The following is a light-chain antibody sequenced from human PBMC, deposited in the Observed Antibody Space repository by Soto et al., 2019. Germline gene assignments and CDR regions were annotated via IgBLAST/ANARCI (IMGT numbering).Light chain of an antibody. J-gene: IGLJ1*01. CDR3: SSYTSSSTS. CDR2: DVS. V-gene: IGLV2-14*01. Sequence: QSVLTQPASVSGSPGQSITISCTGTSGDVGGYNYVSWYQQHPGKAPKLMIYDVSNRPSGVSNRFSGSKSGNTASLTISGLQAEDEADYYCSSYTSSSTSFGTGTKVTVL. CDR1: SGDVGGYNY.